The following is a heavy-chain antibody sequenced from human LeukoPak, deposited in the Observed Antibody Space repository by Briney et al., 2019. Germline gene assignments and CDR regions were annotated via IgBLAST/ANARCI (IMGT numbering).Heavy chain of an antibody. V-gene: IGHV3-66*01. CDR3: ARYFQPGTSNWFDP. CDR2: MYSGGST. CDR1: GFTVSSDY. J-gene: IGHJ5*02. D-gene: IGHD3-10*01. Sequence: GGSLRLSCAASGFTVSSDYMSWVRQAPGKGLEWVSVMYSGGSTYYAGSVKGRFTISRDKSKNTPYLRMNSLRGEDTAVYYCARYFQPGTSNWFDPWGQGTLITVSS.